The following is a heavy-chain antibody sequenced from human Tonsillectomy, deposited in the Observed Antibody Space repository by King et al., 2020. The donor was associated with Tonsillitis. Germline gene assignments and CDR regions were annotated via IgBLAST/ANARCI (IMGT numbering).Heavy chain of an antibody. CDR1: GFTFGDYA. Sequence: VQLVESGGGLVQPGRSLRLSCAGSGFTFGDYAMSWFRQAPGKGLEWVGFISSKAYGGTTEYAASVKDRFTISRDDSKSIAYLQMNSLKIEDTAVYFCTRGRPRVDWGQGTLVTVSS. CDR2: ISSKAYGGTT. CDR3: TRGRPRVD. J-gene: IGHJ4*02. V-gene: IGHV3-49*03.